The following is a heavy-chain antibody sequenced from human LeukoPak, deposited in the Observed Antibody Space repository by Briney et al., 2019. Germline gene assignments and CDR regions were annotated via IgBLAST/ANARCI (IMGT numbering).Heavy chain of an antibody. J-gene: IGHJ5*02. V-gene: IGHV4-39*07. CDR3: ARGGLAVGPRGAFDP. CDR2: IYYSGST. CDR1: GGSISSSSYY. Sequence: PSETLSLTCTVSGGSISSSSYYWGWIRQPPGKGLEWIGSIYYSGSTYYNPSLKSRVTISVDTSKNQFSLKLSSVTAADTAVYYCARGGLAVGPRGAFDPWGQGTLVTVSS. D-gene: IGHD3-16*01.